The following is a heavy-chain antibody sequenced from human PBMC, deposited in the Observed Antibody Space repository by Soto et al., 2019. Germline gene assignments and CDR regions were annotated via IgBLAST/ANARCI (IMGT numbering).Heavy chain of an antibody. D-gene: IGHD3-10*01. CDR1: GGTIRSGGYY. J-gene: IGHJ6*02. CDR2: IYYSGST. CDR3: ARDTPLVRGVMGYYCGMDV. V-gene: IGHV4-31*03. Sequence: SVTLSRTCTVSGGTIRSGGYYWSWIRQHPGKGLEWIGYIYYSGSTYYNPSLKNRVTISVETYKNQFSLKLSSVTAADTDVYYCARDTPLVRGVMGYYCGMDVWGQGTTVT.